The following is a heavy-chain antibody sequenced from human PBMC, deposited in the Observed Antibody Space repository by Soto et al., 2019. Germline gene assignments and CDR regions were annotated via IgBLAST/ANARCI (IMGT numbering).Heavy chain of an antibody. CDR2: ISYDGSNK. CDR1: GFTFSSYA. CDR3: ARGSSLMVYAYYYGMDV. Sequence: GGSLRLSCAASGFTFSSYAMHWVRQAPGKGLEWVAVISYDGSNKYYADSVKGRFTISRDNSKNTLYLQMNSLRAEDTAVYYCARGSSLMVYAYYYGMDVWGQGTPVTVSS. D-gene: IGHD2-8*01. J-gene: IGHJ6*02. V-gene: IGHV3-30-3*01.